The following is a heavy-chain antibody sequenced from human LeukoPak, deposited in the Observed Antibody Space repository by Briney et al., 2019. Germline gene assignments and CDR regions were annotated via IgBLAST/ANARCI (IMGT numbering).Heavy chain of an antibody. CDR2: IYSGGST. V-gene: IGHV3-53*01. J-gene: IGHJ6*02. D-gene: IGHD4-17*01. CDR3: ATTTVTTDYYYYGMDV. Sequence: GRSLRLSCAASGFTVSSNYMSWVRQAPGKGLEWVSVIYSGGSTYYADSVEGRFTISRDNSKNTLYLQMNSLRAEDTAVYYCATTTVTTDYYYYGMDVWGQGTTVTVSS. CDR1: GFTVSSNY.